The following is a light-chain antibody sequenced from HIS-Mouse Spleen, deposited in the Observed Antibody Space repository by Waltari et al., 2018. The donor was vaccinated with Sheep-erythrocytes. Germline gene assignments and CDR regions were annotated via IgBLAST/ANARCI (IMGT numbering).Light chain of an antibody. V-gene: IGLV2-11*01. CDR2: DVS. CDR3: CSYAGSYNHV. J-gene: IGLJ1*01. CDR1: SSDVGGYNY. Sequence: QSALTQPRSVTGSPGQSVTLSCTGTSSDVGGYNYSSWYQQHPAKAPKPMLYDVSKRPSGVPERFSGSKSGNTASLTISGLQAEDEADYYCCSYAGSYNHVFATGTKVTVL.